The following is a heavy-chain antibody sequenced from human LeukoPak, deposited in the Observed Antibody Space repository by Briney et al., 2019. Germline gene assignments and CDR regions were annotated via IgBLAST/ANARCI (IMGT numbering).Heavy chain of an antibody. CDR3: ANGNRCTSPNCLGYYYFYMGV. CDR1: GFTFSSYA. Sequence: GGSLRLSCAASGFTFSSYAMNWVRPAPGRGLEWVSGFSGSGGTTYYADSVKGRFTISRDNSKNTLYLQMNSLRAEDTAVYYCANGNRCTSPNCLGYYYFYMGVWGKGTTVTVSS. D-gene: IGHD2-8*01. V-gene: IGHV3-23*01. CDR2: FSGSGGTT. J-gene: IGHJ6*03.